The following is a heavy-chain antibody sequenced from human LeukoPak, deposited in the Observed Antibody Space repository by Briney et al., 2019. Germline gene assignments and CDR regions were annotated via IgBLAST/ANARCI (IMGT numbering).Heavy chain of an antibody. D-gene: IGHD6-13*01. Sequence: GASVKVSCKASGYTFTSYGISWVRQAPGQGLEWMGWISAYNGNANYAQKLQGRVTMTSDTSTSTAYMELRSLRSDDTAVYYCARVVQQLSTLDYWGQGTLVTVSS. CDR1: GYTFTSYG. CDR3: ARVVQQLSTLDY. CDR2: ISAYNGNA. J-gene: IGHJ4*02. V-gene: IGHV1-18*01.